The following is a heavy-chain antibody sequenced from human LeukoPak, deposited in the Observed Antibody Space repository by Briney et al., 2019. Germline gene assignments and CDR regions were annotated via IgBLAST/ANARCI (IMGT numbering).Heavy chain of an antibody. CDR1: GFTFSSYA. J-gene: IGHJ3*02. Sequence: GGSLRLSCAASGFTFSSYAMSWVRQAPGKALEWVSAISGSGGSTYYADSVKGRFTISRDNSKNTLYLQMNSLRAEDTAVYYCAKFSSSSGHASREDAFDIWGQGTMVTVSS. V-gene: IGHV3-23*01. D-gene: IGHD6-13*01. CDR2: ISGSGGST. CDR3: AKFSSSSGHASREDAFDI.